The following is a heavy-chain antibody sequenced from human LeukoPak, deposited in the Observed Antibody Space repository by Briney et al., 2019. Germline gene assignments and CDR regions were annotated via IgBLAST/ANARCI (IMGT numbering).Heavy chain of an antibody. J-gene: IGHJ4*02. CDR3: ATDVANSGSYYVDY. V-gene: IGHV3-30*02. CDR1: AFTFSSYS. CDR2: IRYDGSNK. Sequence: GGSLRLSCAASAFTFSSYSMNWVRQAPGKGLEWVAFIRYDGSNKYYADSVKGRFTISRDNSKNSLYLQMNSLRAEDTAVYYCATDVANSGSYYVDYWGQGTLVTVSS. D-gene: IGHD3-10*01.